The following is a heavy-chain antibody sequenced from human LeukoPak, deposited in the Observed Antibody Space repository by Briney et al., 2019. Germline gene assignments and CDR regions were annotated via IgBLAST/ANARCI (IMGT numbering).Heavy chain of an antibody. CDR3: ARSSPSYASFDY. CDR1: GGSISSTTYY. V-gene: IGHV4-39*01. Sequence: SETLSLTCTVSGGSISSTTYYWGWIRQPPGKGLEWIGNIYYSGTTTYYNPSLKSRVTISVDTSKNQFSLKLSSVTAADTAVYYCARSSPSYASFDYWGQGTLVTVSS. J-gene: IGHJ4*02. D-gene: IGHD2-8*01. CDR2: IYYSGTTT.